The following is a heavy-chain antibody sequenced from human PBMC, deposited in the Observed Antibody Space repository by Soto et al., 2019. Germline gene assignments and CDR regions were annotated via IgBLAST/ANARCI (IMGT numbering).Heavy chain of an antibody. CDR2: IYYSGST. V-gene: IGHV4-59*01. Sequence: PSETLSLTCTVSGGSISSYYWSWILQPPGNGLEWIGYIYYSGSTNYNPSLKSRVTISVDTSKNQFSLKLSSVTAADTAVYYCARAGYYDSSGLDFDYWGQGTPVTVSS. CDR3: ARAGYYDSSGLDFDY. D-gene: IGHD3-22*01. J-gene: IGHJ4*01. CDR1: GGSISSYY.